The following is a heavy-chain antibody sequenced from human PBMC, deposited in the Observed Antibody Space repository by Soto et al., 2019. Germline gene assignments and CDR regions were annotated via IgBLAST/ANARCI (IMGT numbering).Heavy chain of an antibody. CDR3: ARGAYYSDSSGLSY. D-gene: IGHD3-22*01. CDR1: GFTFSSYS. CDR2: ISSSGSTI. V-gene: IGHV3-48*01. Sequence: EVQLVESGGGLVQPGGSLRLSWAASGFTFSSYSMNWVRQAPGIGLEWVSYISSSGSTIYYADSVKGRFTISRDNAKNALERQMNILRAEDTAVYYCARGAYYSDSSGLSYWGQGTLVTVSS. J-gene: IGHJ4*02.